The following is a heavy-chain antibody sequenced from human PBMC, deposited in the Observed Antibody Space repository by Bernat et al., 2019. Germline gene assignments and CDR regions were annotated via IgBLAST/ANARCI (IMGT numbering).Heavy chain of an antibody. V-gene: IGHV3-74*01. D-gene: IGHD3-3*01. J-gene: IGHJ6*02. CDR2: INSDGSGT. CDR3: AREVVTILGVDYYQYGMDV. CDR1: GFTFSSYW. Sequence: EVQLVESGGGLVQPGGSLRLSCAASGFTFSSYWMHWVRQAPGKGLVWVSRINSDGSGTRYADSVKGRFTISRDNAKNTLYLQMNSLRAEDTAGYYCAREVVTILGVDYYQYGMDVWGQGTTVTVSS.